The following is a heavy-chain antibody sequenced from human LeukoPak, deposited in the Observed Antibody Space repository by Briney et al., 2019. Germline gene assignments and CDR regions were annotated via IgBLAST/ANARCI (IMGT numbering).Heavy chain of an antibody. CDR3: ARDATTLTRGAFDI. V-gene: IGHV4-59*01. J-gene: IGHJ3*02. D-gene: IGHD1-1*01. CDR2: IYYSGST. Sequence: PSETLFLTCTVSGGSISSYYWSWIRQPPGKGLEWIGYIYYSGSTNYNPSLKSRVTISVDTSKNQFSLKLSSVTAADTAVYYCARDATTLTRGAFDIWGQGTMVTVSS. CDR1: GGSISSYY.